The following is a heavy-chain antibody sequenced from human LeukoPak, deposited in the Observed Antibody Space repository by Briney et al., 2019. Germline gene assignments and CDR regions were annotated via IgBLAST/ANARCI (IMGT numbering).Heavy chain of an antibody. CDR3: ARGRSRLLLGWLWVADY. CDR2: INPNSGGT. D-gene: IGHD3-3*01. CDR1: GYTFTGYY. Sequence: ASVKVSCKASGYTFTGYYMHWVRQAPGQGLEWMGWINPNSGGTNYAQKFQGRVTMTRDTSISTAYMELSRLRSDDTAVYYCARGRSRLLLGWLWVADYWGHVTLVTVSS. V-gene: IGHV1-2*02. J-gene: IGHJ4*01.